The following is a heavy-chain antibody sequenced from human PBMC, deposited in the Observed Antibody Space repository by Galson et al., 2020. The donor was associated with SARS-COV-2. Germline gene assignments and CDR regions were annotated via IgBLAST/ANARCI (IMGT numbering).Heavy chain of an antibody. V-gene: IGHV4-61*02. CDR1: GGSISSGSYY. Sequence: SETLSLTCTVSGGSISSGSYYWSWIRQPAGKGLEWIGRIYTGVNTNYNPSLKSRVTISVDTSKNQFSLKLSSVTAADTAVYYCARESRWDLYFDHWGQGTLVT. CDR3: ARESRWDLYFDH. J-gene: IGHJ4*02. D-gene: IGHD1-26*01. CDR2: IYTGVNT.